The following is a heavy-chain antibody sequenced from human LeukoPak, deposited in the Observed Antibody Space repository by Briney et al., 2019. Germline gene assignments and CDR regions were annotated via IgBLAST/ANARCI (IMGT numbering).Heavy chain of an antibody. CDR1: GGSIGSSSYY. CDR2: IYYSGNT. CDR3: ARQMNYYYGIDV. J-gene: IGHJ6*02. V-gene: IGHV4-39*01. Sequence: TSETLSLTCTVSGGSIGSSSYYWGWIRQPPGKGLEWIGSIYYSGNTYYNPSLKSRVTIYVDMSKNQFSLKLSSVTAADTAVCCCARQMNYYYGIDVWGQGTTVTVSS.